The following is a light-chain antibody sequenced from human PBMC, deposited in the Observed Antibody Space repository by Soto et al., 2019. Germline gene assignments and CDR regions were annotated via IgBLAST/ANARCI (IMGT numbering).Light chain of an antibody. J-gene: IGLJ2*01. CDR2: EVT. CDR3: SSYTSRNPVL. V-gene: IGLV2-14*01. CDR1: SGDIGAFNF. Sequence: QSVLTQPAAVSESPGQSITSSCTGSSGDIGAFNFVSWYQQHPGRAPKLIIYEVTKRPSGVSTRFSASKSGFTASLTISGLQAEDEADYFCSSYTSRNPVLFGGGTKLTVL.